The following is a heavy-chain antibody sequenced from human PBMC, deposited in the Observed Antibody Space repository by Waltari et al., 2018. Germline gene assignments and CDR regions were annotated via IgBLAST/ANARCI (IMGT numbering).Heavy chain of an antibody. J-gene: IGHJ3*02. CDR3: ARRKLGEAFDI. Sequence: QVQVVAAGAGVKKPGASVRGPFQASGGNFGRFAITGGRQGPGQGLEWMGGTIPIFGSPMYAPKFQGRVSITADELTYTVYMELNSLRSDDTAIYYCARRKLGEAFDIWGQGTMVIVSS. CDR2: TIPIFGSP. D-gene: IGHD3-16*01. V-gene: IGHV1-69*01. CDR1: GGNFGRFA.